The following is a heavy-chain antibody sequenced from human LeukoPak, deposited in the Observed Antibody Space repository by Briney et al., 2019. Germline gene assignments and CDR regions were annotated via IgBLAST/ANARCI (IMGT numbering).Heavy chain of an antibody. CDR1: GYSITRGYF. CDR3: ARGIPATSIDY. CDR2: MFHSGST. J-gene: IGHJ4*02. Sequence: SETLSLTCTVSGYSITRGYFWGWIRQSPGKGLEWIASMFHSGSTYYNPSLKSRVTISVDTSKNQFSLKLSSVTAADTAVYYCARGIPATSIDYWGQGTLVTVSS. V-gene: IGHV4-38-2*02. D-gene: IGHD2-2*01.